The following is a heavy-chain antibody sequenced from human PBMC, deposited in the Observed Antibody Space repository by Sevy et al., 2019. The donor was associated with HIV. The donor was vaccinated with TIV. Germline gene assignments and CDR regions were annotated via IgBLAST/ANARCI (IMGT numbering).Heavy chain of an antibody. CDR2: FSWNSGSI. CDR3: AKDSYYYDSSGYAGNYYYGMDV. V-gene: IGHV3-9*01. D-gene: IGHD3-22*01. CDR1: GFTFDDYA. Sequence: GGSLRLSCAASGFTFDDYAMHWVRQAPGKGLEWVSGFSWNSGSIGYADSVKGRFTISRDNAKNSLYLQMNSLRAEDTALYYCAKDSYYYDSSGYAGNYYYGMDVWGQGTTVTVSS. J-gene: IGHJ6*02.